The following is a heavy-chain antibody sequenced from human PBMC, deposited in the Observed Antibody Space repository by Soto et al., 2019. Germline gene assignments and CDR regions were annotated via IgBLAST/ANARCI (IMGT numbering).Heavy chain of an antibody. Sequence: EVQLVESGGGLVQPGGSLRLSCAASGFTFSSYDMHWVRQATGKGLEWVSAIGTAGDTYYPGSVKGRFTISRENAKNSLYLQMHSLRAEDTAVYYCARDFYIAAAGQGYYYGMDVWGQGTTVTVSS. CDR1: GFTFSSYD. CDR3: ARDFYIAAAGQGYYYGMDV. V-gene: IGHV3-13*01. D-gene: IGHD6-13*01. J-gene: IGHJ6*02. CDR2: IGTAGDT.